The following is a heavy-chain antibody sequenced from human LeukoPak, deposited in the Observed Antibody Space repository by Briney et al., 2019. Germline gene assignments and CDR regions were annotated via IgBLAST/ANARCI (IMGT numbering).Heavy chain of an antibody. V-gene: IGHV4-34*01. Sequence: SETLSLTCAVYGGSFSGYYWSWIRQPPGKGLEWIGEINHSGSTNYNPSLKSRVTISVDTSKNQFSLKLSSVTAADTAVYYCASGHYCSGGSCYLNWFDPWGQGTLVTVSS. J-gene: IGHJ5*02. CDR3: ASGHYCSGGSCYLNWFDP. CDR1: GGSFSGYY. CDR2: INHSGST. D-gene: IGHD2-15*01.